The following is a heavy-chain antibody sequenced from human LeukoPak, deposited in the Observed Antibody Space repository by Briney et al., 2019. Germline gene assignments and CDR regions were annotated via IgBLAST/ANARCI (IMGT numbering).Heavy chain of an antibody. Sequence: AASVTVSFTASGYTFTVYYMHWVRQAPGQGLEWMGWINPNSGGTNYAQKFQGRVTMTRDTSISTAYMELSRLRSDDTAVYYCARGYCSGGSCYAEAYYHYYMDVWGKGTTVTISS. CDR3: ARGYCSGGSCYAEAYYHYYMDV. V-gene: IGHV1-2*02. CDR1: GYTFTVYY. D-gene: IGHD2-15*01. CDR2: INPNSGGT. J-gene: IGHJ6*03.